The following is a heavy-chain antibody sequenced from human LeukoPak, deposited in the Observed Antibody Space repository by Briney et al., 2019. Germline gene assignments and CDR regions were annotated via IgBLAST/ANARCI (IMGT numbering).Heavy chain of an antibody. Sequence: GGSLRLSCAASGFTFSSYWMHWVRQAPGKGLVWVSRINSDGSSTSYADSVKGRFTISRDNAKNSLYLQMNSLRAEDAAVYYCAREQSGWELHYYYYMDVWGKGTTVTISS. V-gene: IGHV3-74*01. CDR2: INSDGSST. CDR3: AREQSGWELHYYYYMDV. D-gene: IGHD1-26*01. J-gene: IGHJ6*03. CDR1: GFTFSSYW.